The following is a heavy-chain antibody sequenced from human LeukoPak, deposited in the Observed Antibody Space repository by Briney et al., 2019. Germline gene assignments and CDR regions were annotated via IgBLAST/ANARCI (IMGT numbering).Heavy chain of an antibody. CDR1: GSGFSDVY. D-gene: IGHD1-1*01. CDR3: ATSSTVTHTRDP. J-gene: IGHJ5*02. Sequence: GASVKLSCNASGSGFSDVYFNWVRQAPGQGLEWMGWISPHSGATNYAQRFQGRISMDASFDTAYIELSRLTSDDTAVYYGATSSTVTHTRDPWGQGTLVTVSS. V-gene: IGHV1-2*02. CDR2: ISPHSGAT.